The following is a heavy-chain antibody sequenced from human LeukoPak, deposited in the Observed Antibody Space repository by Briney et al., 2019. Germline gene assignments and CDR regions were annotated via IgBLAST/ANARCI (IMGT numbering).Heavy chain of an antibody. J-gene: IGHJ4*02. V-gene: IGHV3-23*01. D-gene: IGHD7-27*01. CDR3: ARGGWGGDY. Sequence: GGSLRLSCAASGFTFSSYAMTWVRQAPGKGLEWVSIICDSGGCTYYADSVKGRFTVSRDNSKNTLFLQMNSLRAEDTALYYCARGGWGGDYWGQGTLVTVSS. CDR1: GFTFSSYA. CDR2: ICDSGGCT.